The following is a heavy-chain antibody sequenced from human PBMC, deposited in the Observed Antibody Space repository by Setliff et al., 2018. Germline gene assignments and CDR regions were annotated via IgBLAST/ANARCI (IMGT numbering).Heavy chain of an antibody. CDR3: ARTVRVPDC. CDR2: IYTSAII. Sequence: SETLSLTCTVSDGSISTYSWSWIRQPPGRGLEYIGYIYTSAIINYNPSLTSPVTMSLDTSKHQFSLRLTSVTAADSAVYFCARTVRVPDCSGQGILVTVSS. CDR1: DGSISTYS. J-gene: IGHJ4*02. D-gene: IGHD1-1*01. V-gene: IGHV4-4*08.